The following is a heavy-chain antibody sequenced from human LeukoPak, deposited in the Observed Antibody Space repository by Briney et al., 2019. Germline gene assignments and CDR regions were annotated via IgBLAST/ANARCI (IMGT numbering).Heavy chain of an antibody. V-gene: IGHV3-30-3*01. CDR2: ISYDGSNK. CDR1: GFTFSSYA. J-gene: IGHJ3*02. CDR3: AREGRPNAFDI. Sequence: GGSLRLSCAASGFTFSSYAMHWVRQAPGKGLEWVAVISYDGSNKYYADSVKGRFTISRDNSKNTLYLQMNSLRAEDTAVYYCAREGRPNAFDIWGQGTMVTVSS.